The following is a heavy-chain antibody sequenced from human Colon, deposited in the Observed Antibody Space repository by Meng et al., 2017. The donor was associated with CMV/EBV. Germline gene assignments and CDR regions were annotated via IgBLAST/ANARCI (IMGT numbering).Heavy chain of an antibody. CDR2: IGTAGDT. J-gene: IGHJ6*02. V-gene: IGHV3-13*01. CDR3: ARATGDGYNHYYYYGMDV. D-gene: IGHD5-24*01. Sequence: GGSLRLSCAASGFTFSSYDMHWVRHATGKGLEGVSAIGTAGDTYYPGSVKGRFPISRENAKNSLYLQMNSLRAGDTAVYYCARATGDGYNHYYYYGMDVWGQGTTVTVSS. CDR1: GFTFSSYD.